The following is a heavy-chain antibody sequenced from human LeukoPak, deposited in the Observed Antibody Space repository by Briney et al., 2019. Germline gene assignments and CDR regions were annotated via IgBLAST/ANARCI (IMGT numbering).Heavy chain of an antibody. D-gene: IGHD2-2*01. V-gene: IGHV1-2*02. Sequence: ASVEVSCKASGYTFTGYYMHWVRQAPGQGLEWMGWINPNSGGTNYAQKFQGRVTMTRDTSISTAYMELSRLRSDDTAVYYCATSRGYCSSTSCRDDYYFVYWGQGTLVTVSS. J-gene: IGHJ4*02. CDR2: INPNSGGT. CDR1: GYTFTGYY. CDR3: ATSRGYCSSTSCRDDYYFVY.